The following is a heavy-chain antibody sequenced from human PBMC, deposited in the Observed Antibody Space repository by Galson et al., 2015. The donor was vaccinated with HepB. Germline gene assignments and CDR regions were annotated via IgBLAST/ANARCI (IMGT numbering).Heavy chain of an antibody. CDR2: ISYDGSNK. V-gene: IGHV3-30*18. CDR3: AKERGLYYDYVWGSYCWDY. CDR1: GFTFSSYG. J-gene: IGHJ4*02. Sequence: SLRLSCAASGFTFSSYGMHWVRQAPGKGLEWVAVISYDGSNKYYADSVKGRFTISRDNSKNTLYLQMNSLRAEDTAVYYCAKERGLYYDYVWGSYCWDYWGQGTLVTVSS. D-gene: IGHD3-16*01.